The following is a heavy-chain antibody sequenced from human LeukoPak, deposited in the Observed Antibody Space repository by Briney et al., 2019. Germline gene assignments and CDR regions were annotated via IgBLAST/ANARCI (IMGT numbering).Heavy chain of an antibody. CDR1: GFTFGDYA. Sequence: PGGSLRLSCTASGFTFGDYAMSWVRQAPGKGLEWVGFIRSKAYGGTTEYAASVKGRFTISRDDSKSIAYLQMNSLKTEDTAVYYCTIPPWGSGSLSLTNWFDPWGQGTLVTVSS. D-gene: IGHD3-10*01. J-gene: IGHJ5*02. CDR2: IRSKAYGGTT. V-gene: IGHV3-49*04. CDR3: TIPPWGSGSLSLTNWFDP.